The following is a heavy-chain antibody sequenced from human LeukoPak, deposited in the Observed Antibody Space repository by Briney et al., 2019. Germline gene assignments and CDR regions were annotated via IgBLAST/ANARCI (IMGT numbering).Heavy chain of an antibody. J-gene: IGHJ4*02. CDR3: ARVSGEYTVTAYDADY. Sequence: ASVKVSCKASGYTFTSYYMHWVRQAPGQGLEWMGIINPSGGSTSYAQKFQGRVTMTRDTSTSTVYMELSSLRSEDTAVYYCARVSGEYTVTAYDADYWGQGTLVTVSS. CDR1: GYTFTSYY. V-gene: IGHV1-46*01. CDR2: INPSGGST. D-gene: IGHD4-17*01.